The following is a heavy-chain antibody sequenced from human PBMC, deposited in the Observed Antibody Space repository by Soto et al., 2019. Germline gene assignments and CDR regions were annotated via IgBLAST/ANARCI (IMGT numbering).Heavy chain of an antibody. V-gene: IGHV3-9*01. D-gene: IGHD2-8*02. Sequence: EVQLVESGGGLVQPGRSLRLSCAASGFTFDDYAMHWVRQAPGKGLEWVSGFSWNSGRIGYEDSVKGRYTISRDNAKNCLYLKMNSVRAEDTAVYYCAKDRLVRKGCYCGMDVWGQGTTVTVSS. CDR1: GFTFDDYA. CDR3: AKDRLVRKGCYCGMDV. CDR2: FSWNSGRI. J-gene: IGHJ6*02.